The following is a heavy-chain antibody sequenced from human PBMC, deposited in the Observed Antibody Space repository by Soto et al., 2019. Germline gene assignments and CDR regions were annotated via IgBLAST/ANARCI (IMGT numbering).Heavy chain of an antibody. CDR1: GFTFSSYS. Sequence: GGSLRLSCAASGFTFSSYSMNWVRQAPGKGLEWVSYISSSSSTIYYADSVKGRFTISRDNAKNSLYLQMNSLRAEDTAVYYYARDGLSAVAGSDVFDIWGQGTMVTVSS. CDR2: ISSSSSTI. J-gene: IGHJ3*02. V-gene: IGHV3-48*01. CDR3: ARDGLSAVAGSDVFDI. D-gene: IGHD6-19*01.